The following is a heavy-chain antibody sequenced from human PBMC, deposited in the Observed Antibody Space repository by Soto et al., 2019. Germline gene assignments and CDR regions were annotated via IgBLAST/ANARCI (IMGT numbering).Heavy chain of an antibody. V-gene: IGHV4-31*03. CDR3: ARSVDP. CDR1: GGSISSGGYY. J-gene: IGHJ5*02. CDR2: IFYSGTT. Sequence: QVQLQESGPGLVKPSQTLSLTCTVSGGSISSGGYYWSWIRQHPGKALEWIGYIFYSGTTYYNPSPXRXXTISVDTSKNQFSLKLSSVTAADPAVYYCARSVDPWGQGPLVTVSS.